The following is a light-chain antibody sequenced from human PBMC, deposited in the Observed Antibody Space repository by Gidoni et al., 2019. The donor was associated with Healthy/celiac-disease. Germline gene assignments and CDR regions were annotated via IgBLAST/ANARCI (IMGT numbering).Light chain of an antibody. J-gene: IGKJ1*01. Sequence: IVMTQSPDSLAVALGERATINCKSSQSVLYSSNNKNYLAWYQQKPGQPPKLLIYWASTREYGVPDRFSGSGSGTDFTLTISSLQAEDVAVYYCQQYYSTPRTFGQGTKVECK. CDR1: QSVLYSSNNKNY. CDR3: QQYYSTPRT. V-gene: IGKV4-1*01. CDR2: WAS.